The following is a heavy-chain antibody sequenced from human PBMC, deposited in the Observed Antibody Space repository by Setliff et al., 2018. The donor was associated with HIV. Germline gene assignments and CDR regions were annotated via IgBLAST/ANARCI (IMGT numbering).Heavy chain of an antibody. CDR3: ASLDGSESPYIYYYYMDV. D-gene: IGHD3-10*01. CDR1: GGSISTSRYY. CDR2: INYRGNA. J-gene: IGHJ6*03. Sequence: SETLSLTCTVAGGSISTSRYYWGWIRQPPGKGLEWIGSINYRGNAYYNPSLKSRAAISVDTSKNQISLKLSSVTAADTAVYYCASLDGSESPYIYYYYMDVWGKGTAVTVSS. V-gene: IGHV4-39*01.